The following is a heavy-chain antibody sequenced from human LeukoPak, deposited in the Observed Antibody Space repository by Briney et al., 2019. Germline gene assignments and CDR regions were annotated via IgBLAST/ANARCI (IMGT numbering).Heavy chain of an antibody. Sequence: PGGSLRLSCTGSGFTFSYYWMTWGRQAPGKGLEWVANLRPDGSDRYYVDSVEGRFTISGDNAKTLLQLQMNSLRAEDTAVYYCARDAYDDASESWGQGTLVTVSS. V-gene: IGHV3-7*01. J-gene: IGHJ5*02. CDR1: GFTFSYYW. D-gene: IGHD3-3*01. CDR2: LRPDGSDR. CDR3: ARDAYDDASES.